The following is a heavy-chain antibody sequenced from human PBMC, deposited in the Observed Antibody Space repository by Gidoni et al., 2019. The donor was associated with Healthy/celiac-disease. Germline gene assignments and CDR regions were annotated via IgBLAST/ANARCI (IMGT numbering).Heavy chain of an antibody. Sequence: QLQLQESGPGLVKPSETLSLTCTVSGGYISSSSYDWGWIRQPPGKGREWNGSIDYSGSTYYNPALKSLVTISVDTSKNQFSLKLSSVTAADTALYYCARRPELEHTSFDYWGQGTLVTVSS. D-gene: IGHD1-1*01. V-gene: IGHV4-39*01. J-gene: IGHJ4*02. CDR2: IDYSGST. CDR3: ARRPELEHTSFDY. CDR1: GGYISSSSYD.